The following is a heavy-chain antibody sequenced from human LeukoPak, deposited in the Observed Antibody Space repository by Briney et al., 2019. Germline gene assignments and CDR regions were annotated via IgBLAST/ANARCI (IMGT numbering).Heavy chain of an antibody. D-gene: IGHD2-2*01. CDR2: FYTSGST. CDR1: GGSISSGSYY. Sequence: SQTLSLTCTVSGGSISSGSYYWSWIRQPAGKGLEWIGRFYTSGSTNYNPSLKSRVPISVDTSKNQFSLKLSSVTTADTAVYYCARASLIKVVPAAPGYYFDYWGQGTLVTVSS. J-gene: IGHJ4*02. V-gene: IGHV4-61*02. CDR3: ARASLIKVVPAAPGYYFDY.